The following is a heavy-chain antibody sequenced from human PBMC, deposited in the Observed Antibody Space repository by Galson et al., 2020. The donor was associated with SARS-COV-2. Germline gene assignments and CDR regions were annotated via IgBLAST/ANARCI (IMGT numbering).Heavy chain of an antibody. CDR1: GGSITSGGSY. J-gene: IGHJ4*02. CDR2: IFYSGFT. D-gene: IGHD1-26*01. V-gene: IGHV4-31*03. CDR3: ASGLGGDY. Sequence: SETLSLTCTVSGGSITSGGSYWSWIRQHPGKSLEWIGYIFYSGFTYYNPSLRSRVSMSLDTSKNQFSLKLNSLTAADTAVYYCASGLGGDYWGQGTLVTVSS.